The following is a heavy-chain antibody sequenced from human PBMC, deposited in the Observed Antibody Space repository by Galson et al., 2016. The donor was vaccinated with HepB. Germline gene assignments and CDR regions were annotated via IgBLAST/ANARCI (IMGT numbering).Heavy chain of an antibody. J-gene: IGHJ6*02. Sequence: ETLSLTCAVSGASISSDYCSWIRQSPGKGLEWVGYIHYRGTTNHNPSLKSRVTISVDRTKNQFSLKLRSVTAADTAVYYCARQRAEEVGLVTQPGAMDVWGQGTTVTVSS. CDR3: ARQRAEEVGLVTQPGAMDV. CDR2: IHYRGTT. CDR1: GASISSDY. D-gene: IGHD3-9*01. V-gene: IGHV4-59*01.